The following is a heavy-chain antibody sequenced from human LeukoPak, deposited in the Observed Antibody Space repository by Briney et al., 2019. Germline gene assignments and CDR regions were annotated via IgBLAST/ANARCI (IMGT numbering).Heavy chain of an antibody. CDR3: ARPPSAHDYGGNSGY. J-gene: IGHJ4*02. V-gene: IGHV3-11*01. CDR1: GSTFSDYC. D-gene: IGHD4-23*01. Sequence: GGSQRLCCAASGSTFSDYCMSWIRQAPGKGVEWVSYISSSGSTMYYADSVRGRFTISRDNAENSLSLQMNSLRVEDTAVYYCARPPSAHDYGGNSGYLGQGILVTVSS. CDR2: ISSSGSTM.